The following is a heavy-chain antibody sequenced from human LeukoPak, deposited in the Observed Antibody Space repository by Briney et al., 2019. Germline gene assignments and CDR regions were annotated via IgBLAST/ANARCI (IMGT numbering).Heavy chain of an antibody. Sequence: GGSLRLSCAASGFTFSSYSMSWVRQAPGKGLEWVSSISSSSSYIYYADSVKGRFTISRDNAKNSLYLQMNSLRAEDTAVYYCARDSGQLWSMWGQGTLVTVSS. CDR3: ARDSGQLWSM. CDR2: ISSSSSYI. CDR1: GFTFSSYS. J-gene: IGHJ4*02. D-gene: IGHD5-18*01. V-gene: IGHV3-21*01.